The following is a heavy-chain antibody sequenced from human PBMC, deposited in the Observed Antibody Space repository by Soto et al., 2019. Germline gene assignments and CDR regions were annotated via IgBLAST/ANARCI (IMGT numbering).Heavy chain of an antibody. J-gene: IGHJ4*02. CDR2: IYYSGST. CDR3: ARGHKTYTYGLFDY. CDR1: GGSISSYY. V-gene: IGHV4-59*01. Sequence: PSETLSLTCTVSGGSISSYYWSWIRQPPGNGLEWIGYIYYSGSTNYNPSLKSRVTISVDTSKNQFSLKLSSVTPADTAVYYCARGHKTYTYGLFDYWGQGTLVTVSS. D-gene: IGHD5-18*01.